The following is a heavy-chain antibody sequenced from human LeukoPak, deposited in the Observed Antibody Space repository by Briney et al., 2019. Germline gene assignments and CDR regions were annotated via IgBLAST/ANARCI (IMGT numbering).Heavy chain of an antibody. CDR2: TNGDGTIT. J-gene: IGHJ4*02. V-gene: IGHV3-74*01. CDR1: GFVFSTFW. D-gene: IGHD6-13*01. CDR3: AREGRYSSSWQIGY. Sequence: GGSLRLSCAASGFVFSTFWMHWVRQAPGKGLVWVSRTNGDGTITNYADSVKGRFTISRDNAKNALYLQMNSLRVEDTAVYYCAREGRYSSSWQIGYWGQGTLVTVSS.